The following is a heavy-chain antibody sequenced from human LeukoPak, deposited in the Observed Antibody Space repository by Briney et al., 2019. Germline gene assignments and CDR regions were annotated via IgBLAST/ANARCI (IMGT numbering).Heavy chain of an antibody. CDR3: ARQNMYYYGSGPLNWFDP. CDR2: IYTSGST. Sequence: SETLSLTCTVSGGSINSYYWSWIRQPAGKGLEWIGRIYTSGSTDYNPSLKSRVTMSVDTSKKQFSLKLSSVTAADTAVYYCARQNMYYYGSGPLNWFDPWGQGTLVTVSS. CDR1: GGSINSYY. V-gene: IGHV4-4*07. D-gene: IGHD3-10*01. J-gene: IGHJ5*02.